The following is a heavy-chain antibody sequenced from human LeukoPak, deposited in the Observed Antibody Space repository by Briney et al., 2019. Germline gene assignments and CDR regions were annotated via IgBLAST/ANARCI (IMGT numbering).Heavy chain of an antibody. Sequence: PSETLSLTCTVSGGSISSYYWSWIRQPAGKGLEWIGRFYTSGSTNYNPSLKSRVTMSIDTSKNQFSLKLSSVTAADTAVYYCARDRNYDFWSGYYSFGYWGQGTLVTVSS. CDR3: ARDRNYDFWSGYYSFGY. CDR1: GGSISSYY. J-gene: IGHJ4*02. V-gene: IGHV4-4*07. D-gene: IGHD3-3*01. CDR2: FYTSGST.